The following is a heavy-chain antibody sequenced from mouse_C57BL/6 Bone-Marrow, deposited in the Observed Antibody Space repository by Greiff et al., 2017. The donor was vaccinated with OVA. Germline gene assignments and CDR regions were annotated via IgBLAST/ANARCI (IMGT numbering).Heavy chain of an antibody. CDR1: GYAFSSSW. V-gene: IGHV1-82*01. Sequence: LVESGPELVKPGASVKISCKASGYAFSSSWMNWVKQRPGKGLEWIGRIYPGDGDTNYNGKFKGKATLTVDKSSSTAYMQLSSLTSEDSAVYFCAREDDYDWYFDVWGTGTTVTVSS. CDR3: AREDDYDWYFDV. J-gene: IGHJ1*03. D-gene: IGHD2-4*01. CDR2: IYPGDGDT.